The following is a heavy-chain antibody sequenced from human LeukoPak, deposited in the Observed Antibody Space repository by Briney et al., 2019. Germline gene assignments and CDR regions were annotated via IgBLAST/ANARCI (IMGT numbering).Heavy chain of an antibody. J-gene: IGHJ5*02. V-gene: IGHV1-8*01. CDR2: MNPNSGNT. Sequence: ASVKVSCKASGYTFTSYDINWVRQATGQGLEWMGWMNPNSGNTGYAQKFQGRVTMTRNTSISTPYMELSSLRSEDTAVYYCARAITRITRGGFDPWGQGTLVTVSS. CDR1: GYTFTSYD. CDR3: ARAITRITRGGFDP. D-gene: IGHD3-10*01.